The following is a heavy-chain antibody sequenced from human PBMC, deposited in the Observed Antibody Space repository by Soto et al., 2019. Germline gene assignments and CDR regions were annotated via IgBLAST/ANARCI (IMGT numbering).Heavy chain of an antibody. CDR3: SRGIDAYKGGRT. CDR1: DESLSGYY. Sequence: WKSLSLTCAVYDESLSGYYYTWTRQPPGKGLEWIGEIHPSGSTHYNPSLKTRVTLSQDTSKKQLSLNLISVTAADTAVYYCSRGIDAYKGGRTWGQGTLVTVLL. D-gene: IGHD1-1*01. J-gene: IGHJ5*02. V-gene: IGHV4-34*01. CDR2: IHPSGST.